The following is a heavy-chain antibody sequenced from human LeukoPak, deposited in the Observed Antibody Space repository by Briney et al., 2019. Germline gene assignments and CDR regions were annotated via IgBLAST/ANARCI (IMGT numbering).Heavy chain of an antibody. Sequence: SETLSLTCAVYGDSFSGYYWSWIRQPPGKGLEWIGEINHSGSTNYNPSLKSRVTISVDSSKNQLSLNLISVTAANTAVYYCARGPHCSGGSCYSPAFDYWGQGTLVPVSS. CDR2: INHSGST. CDR1: GDSFSGYY. V-gene: IGHV4-34*01. D-gene: IGHD2-15*01. J-gene: IGHJ4*02. CDR3: ARGPHCSGGSCYSPAFDY.